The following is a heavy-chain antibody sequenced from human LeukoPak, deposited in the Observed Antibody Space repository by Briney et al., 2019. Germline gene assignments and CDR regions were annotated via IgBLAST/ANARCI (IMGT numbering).Heavy chain of an antibody. CDR2: IKQDGSEK. CDR3: ARESLLWFGDYYYYYMDV. D-gene: IGHD3-10*01. V-gene: IGHV3-7*01. Sequence: GGSLRLSCAASGFSFTTYWMSWVRQAPGKGLEWVANIKQDGSEKYYVDSVKGRFTISRDNAKNSLYLQMNSLRAEDTAVYYCARESLLWFGDYYYYYMDVWGKGTTVTVSS. J-gene: IGHJ6*03. CDR1: GFSFTTYW.